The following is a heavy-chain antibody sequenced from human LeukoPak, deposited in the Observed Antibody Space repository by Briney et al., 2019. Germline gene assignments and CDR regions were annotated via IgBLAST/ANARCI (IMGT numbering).Heavy chain of an antibody. CDR3: ARGSDIVVVENYYYGMDV. D-gene: IGHD2-15*01. V-gene: IGHV4-34*01. Sequence: SETLSLTCAVYGGSFSGYYWSWIRQPPGKGLEWIGEINHSGSTNYNPSLKSRVTISVDTSKNQFSLKLSSVTAADTAVYYCARGSDIVVVENYYYGMDVWGQGTTVTVSS. J-gene: IGHJ6*02. CDR1: GGSFSGYY. CDR2: INHSGST.